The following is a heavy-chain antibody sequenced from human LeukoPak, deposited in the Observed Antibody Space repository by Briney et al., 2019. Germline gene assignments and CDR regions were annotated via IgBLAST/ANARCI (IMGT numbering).Heavy chain of an antibody. J-gene: IGHJ4*02. D-gene: IGHD6-19*01. CDR3: ARDREGSSGWYVDY. CDR1: GYTFTSYG. CDR2: ISAYNGNT. V-gene: IGHV1-18*01. Sequence: GASVKVSCKASGYTFTSYGISWVRQAPGQGLEWMGWISAYNGNTNYAQKFQGRVTMTRDTSISTAYMELSSLRSDDTAVYYCARDREGSSGWYVDYWGQGTLVTVSS.